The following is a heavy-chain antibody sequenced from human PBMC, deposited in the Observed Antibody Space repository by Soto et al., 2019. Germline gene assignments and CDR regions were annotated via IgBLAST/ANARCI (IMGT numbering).Heavy chain of an antibody. CDR3: ARECSSGMDV. D-gene: IGHD6-6*01. CDR2: IRNKANSYTT. Sequence: EVQLVESGGGLVQPGGSLRLSCAASGFTFSDHYMDWVRQAPGKGLEWVGRIRNKANSYTTEYAASVKGRFTISRDNSKNTLYLQMNSLRAEDTAVYYCARECSSGMDVWGQGTTVTVSS. J-gene: IGHJ6*02. V-gene: IGHV3-72*01. CDR1: GFTFSDHY.